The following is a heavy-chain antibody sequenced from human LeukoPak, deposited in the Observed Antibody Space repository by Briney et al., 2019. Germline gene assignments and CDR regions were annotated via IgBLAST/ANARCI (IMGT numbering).Heavy chain of an antibody. Sequence: GASVKVSCKASGYTFTGYYMHWVRQAPGQELEWMGRINPNSGGTNYAQKFQGRVTMTRDTSISTAYMELSRLRSDDTAVYYCARGIEYSSSSDYWGQGTLVTVSS. J-gene: IGHJ4*02. CDR3: ARGIEYSSSSDY. CDR2: INPNSGGT. CDR1: GYTFTGYY. V-gene: IGHV1-2*06. D-gene: IGHD6-6*01.